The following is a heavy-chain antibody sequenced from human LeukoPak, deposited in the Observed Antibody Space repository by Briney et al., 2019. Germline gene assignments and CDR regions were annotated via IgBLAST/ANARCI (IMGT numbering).Heavy chain of an antibody. CDR1: GGSISSSNW. V-gene: IGHV4-4*02. CDR3: ARAIGVYDSSGYYHPLDAFDI. D-gene: IGHD3-22*01. Sequence: SETLSLTCAVSGGSISSSNWWSWVRQPPGKGLEWIGVIYHSGSTNYNPSLKSRVTISVDKSKNQFSLKLSSVTAADTAVYYCARAIGVYDSSGYYHPLDAFDIWGQGTMVTVSS. CDR2: IYHSGST. J-gene: IGHJ3*02.